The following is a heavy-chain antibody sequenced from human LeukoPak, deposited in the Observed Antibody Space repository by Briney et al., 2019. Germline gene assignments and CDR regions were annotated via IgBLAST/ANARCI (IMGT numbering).Heavy chain of an antibody. Sequence: GESLKISCKGSGYSINNYWIGWVRQMPGKGLEWMGIIYPADSDIRYSPSFQGQVAISADKSISTAYLQWSSLKASDTAMYYCARQEYCSGGSCYTWFDPWGQGTLVTVSS. V-gene: IGHV5-51*01. CDR1: GYSINNYW. D-gene: IGHD2-15*01. CDR3: ARQEYCSGGSCYTWFDP. CDR2: IYPADSDI. J-gene: IGHJ5*02.